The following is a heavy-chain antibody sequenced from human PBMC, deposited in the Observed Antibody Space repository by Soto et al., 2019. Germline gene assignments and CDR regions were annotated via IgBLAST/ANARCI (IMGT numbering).Heavy chain of an antibody. D-gene: IGHD2-2*02. CDR2: IYRTGHT. CDR3: AGERVRSAIHHAWFDP. J-gene: IGHJ5*02. CDR1: GGSVNRGGYS. V-gene: IGHV4-30-2*01. Sequence: PSETLSLTCAVSGGSVNRGGYSWSWIRQTPGKGLEWLAYIYRTGHTIYNPSLNSRATISLETSNNQFSPNLTSVTAADTAVYYCAGERVRSAIHHAWFDPWGLGTLVTVSS.